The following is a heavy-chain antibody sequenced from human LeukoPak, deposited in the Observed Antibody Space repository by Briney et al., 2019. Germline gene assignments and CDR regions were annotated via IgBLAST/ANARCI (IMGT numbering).Heavy chain of an antibody. Sequence: GASVKVSCKASGYTFTSYGISWVRQAPGQGLEWMGWISAYNGNTNYAQKLQGRVTMTTDTSTSTAYMELRSLRSDDTAVYYCAFVPSPTDYYDSSGYYPFDYWGQGTLVTVSS. CDR3: AFVPSPTDYYDSSGYYPFDY. J-gene: IGHJ4*02. D-gene: IGHD3-22*01. CDR1: GYTFTSYG. V-gene: IGHV1-18*01. CDR2: ISAYNGNT.